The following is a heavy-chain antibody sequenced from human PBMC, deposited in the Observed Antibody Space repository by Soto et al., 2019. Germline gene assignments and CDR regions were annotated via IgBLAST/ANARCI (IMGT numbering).Heavy chain of an antibody. Sequence: SETLSLTCAVYGGSFSVYYWSWIRQPPGKGLEWIGEINHSGSTNYNPSLKSRVTISVDTSKNQFSLKLSSVTAADTAVYYCARTLRGRKSAIFGVVKYYYYYGMDVWGQGTTVTVSS. CDR1: GGSFSVYY. CDR2: INHSGST. J-gene: IGHJ6*02. D-gene: IGHD3-3*01. V-gene: IGHV4-34*01. CDR3: ARTLRGRKSAIFGVVKYYYYYGMDV.